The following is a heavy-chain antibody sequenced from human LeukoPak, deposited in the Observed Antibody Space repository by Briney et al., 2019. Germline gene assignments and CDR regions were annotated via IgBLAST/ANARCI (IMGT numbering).Heavy chain of an antibody. Sequence: GGSLRLSCAASGFTFSSYWMSWVRQAPGKGLGWVANINQDGSEKYYVDSVKGRFTISRDNAKKSLYLQMNSLRAEDTAVYYCARDKWIFDYWGQGTRVTVSS. V-gene: IGHV3-7*01. D-gene: IGHD2-2*03. CDR1: GFTFSSYW. J-gene: IGHJ4*02. CDR3: ARDKWIFDY. CDR2: INQDGSEK.